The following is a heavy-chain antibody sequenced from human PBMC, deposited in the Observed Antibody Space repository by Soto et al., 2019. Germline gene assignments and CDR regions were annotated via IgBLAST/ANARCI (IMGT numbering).Heavy chain of an antibody. CDR3: ARTLGPHHMDV. CDR1: GYTFTSYY. J-gene: IGHJ6*02. Sequence: ASVKVSCKXSGYTFTSYYMHWVRQAPGQGLEWMGIINPSGGSTSYAQKFQGRVTMTRDTSTSTVYMELSSLRSEDTAVYYCARTLGPHHMDVWGQGTTVTVSS. V-gene: IGHV1-46*01. CDR2: INPSGGST.